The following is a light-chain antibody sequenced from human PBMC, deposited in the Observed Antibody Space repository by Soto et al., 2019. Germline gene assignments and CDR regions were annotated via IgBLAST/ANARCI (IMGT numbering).Light chain of an antibody. CDR3: QQYGSARPT. Sequence: EIVLTQSPGTLSLSPGERATLSCRASQSVSSSYVAWYQQKPGQAPRLLIYEASIRAIVIPDRFSGSGSGPDFTLTISRLEPEDFAVYHCQQYGSARPTFGQGSKVEIK. CDR1: QSVSSSY. J-gene: IGKJ1*01. CDR2: EAS. V-gene: IGKV3-20*01.